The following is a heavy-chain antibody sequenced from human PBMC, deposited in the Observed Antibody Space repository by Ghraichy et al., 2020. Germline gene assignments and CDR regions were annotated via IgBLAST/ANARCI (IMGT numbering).Heavy chain of an antibody. CDR2: IYTSGST. J-gene: IGHJ3*02. Sequence: SETLSLTCTVSGGSISSYYWSWIRQPAGKGLEWIGRIYTSGSTNYNPSLKSRVTMSVDTSKNQFSLKLSSVTAADTAVYYCARNWYCSSTSCYPSYYYDSSGYYSPVAFDIWGQGTMVTVSS. D-gene: IGHD3-22*01. CDR3: ARNWYCSSTSCYPSYYYDSSGYYSPVAFDI. V-gene: IGHV4-4*07. CDR1: GGSISSYY.